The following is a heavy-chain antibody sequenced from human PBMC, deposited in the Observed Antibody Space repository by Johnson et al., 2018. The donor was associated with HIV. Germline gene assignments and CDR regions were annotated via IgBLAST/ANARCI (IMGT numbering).Heavy chain of an antibody. Sequence: QEKLVESGGGVVQPGRSLRLSCAASGFTFSSYAMHWVRQAPGKGLEWVAVISYDGSNKYYADSVTGRFTISRDNSKNTLYLQMNSLRAEDTAVYYCARVRRPVVDDAYDRWGQGTMSTVSS. D-gene: IGHD2-15*01. J-gene: IGHJ3*02. CDR2: ISYDGSNK. CDR3: ARVRRPVVDDAYDR. V-gene: IGHV3-30*04. CDR1: GFTFSSYA.